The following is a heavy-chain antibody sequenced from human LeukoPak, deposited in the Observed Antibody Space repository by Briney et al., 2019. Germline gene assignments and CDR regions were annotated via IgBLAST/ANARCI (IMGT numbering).Heavy chain of an antibody. D-gene: IGHD3-3*01. Sequence: PSETLSLTCSVSGVSISGHYWSWIRQPPGKGLEWIGNIYSSGNTNYNPSLKSRVTISVDTSKNQFSLKLSSVTAADTAVYYCARLRFFEWLFPWFDPWGQGTLVTVSS. V-gene: IGHV4-59*08. CDR2: IYSSGNT. CDR1: GVSISGHY. J-gene: IGHJ5*02. CDR3: ARLRFFEWLFPWFDP.